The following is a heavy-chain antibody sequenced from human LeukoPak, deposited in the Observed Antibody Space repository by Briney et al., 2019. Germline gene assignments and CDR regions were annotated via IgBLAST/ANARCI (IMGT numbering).Heavy chain of an antibody. CDR2: FRQDENAK. D-gene: IGHD2-2*01. V-gene: IGHV3-7*04. J-gene: IGHJ4*02. CDR1: GFTFSSYA. CDR3: ARDGYATGSHDY. Sequence: QPGGPLRLSCAASGFTFSSYAMTWVRQAPGTGLEWVANFRQDENAKHYVDSVKGRFTISRDNAKNSLYLQMDSLRAEDTAVYYCARDGYATGSHDYWGQGTLVTVSS.